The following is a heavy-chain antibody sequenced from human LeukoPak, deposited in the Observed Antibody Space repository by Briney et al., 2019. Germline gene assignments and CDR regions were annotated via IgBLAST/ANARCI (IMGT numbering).Heavy chain of an antibody. J-gene: IGHJ3*02. Sequence: GASVKVSCKASGYTFIGYYMHWVRQAPGQGLEWMGIINPSGGNTIYAQKFQGRVTMTRDTSTSTVYMELSSLRSEDTAVYYCARQRGGQYEDGFDIWGQGTMVTVSS. V-gene: IGHV1-46*01. CDR1: GYTFIGYY. CDR3: ARQRGGQYEDGFDI. D-gene: IGHD2-8*01. CDR2: INPSGGNT.